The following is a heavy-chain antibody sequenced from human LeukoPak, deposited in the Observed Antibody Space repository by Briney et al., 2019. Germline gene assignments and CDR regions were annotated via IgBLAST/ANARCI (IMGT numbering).Heavy chain of an antibody. CDR3: ARYGNYNWFDP. CDR1: GGFFSGYY. J-gene: IGHJ5*02. D-gene: IGHD4-17*01. V-gene: IGHV4-34*01. CDR2: INHSGST. Sequence: SETLSLTCAVYGGFFSGYYWSWIRQPPGKGLEWIGEINHSGSTNYNPSLKSRVTISVDTSKNQFSLKLSSVTAADTAVYYCARYGNYNWFDPWGQGTLVTVSS.